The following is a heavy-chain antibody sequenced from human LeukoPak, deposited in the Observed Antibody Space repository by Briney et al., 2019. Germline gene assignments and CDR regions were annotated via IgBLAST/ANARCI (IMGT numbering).Heavy chain of an antibody. Sequence: GGSLRLSCAASGFTFTSQGMAWVRQAPAKGLDWVSAITGSGDNTYYADSVKGRFTISRNNSKNTLYLQMNSLSAEDTAVYYCAKMQGYFDLWGRGTLVTVSS. CDR2: ITGSGDNT. V-gene: IGHV3-23*01. CDR1: GFTFTSQG. CDR3: AKMQGYFDL. J-gene: IGHJ2*01.